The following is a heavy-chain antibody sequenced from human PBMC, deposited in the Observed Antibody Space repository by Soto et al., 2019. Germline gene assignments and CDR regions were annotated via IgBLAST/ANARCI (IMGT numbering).Heavy chain of an antibody. CDR3: AISLTITGTTAAQ. J-gene: IGHJ4*02. CDR1: GFTFSRYS. Sequence: EVQLVESGGGLVKPGGSLRLSCAASGFTFSRYSMNWVRQAPGKGLEWVSSISSSSSYIYYADSVKGRFTISRDNAKNSLYLQMNSLRAEDTAVYYCAISLTITGTTAAQWGQGTLVTVSS. V-gene: IGHV3-21*01. D-gene: IGHD1-7*01. CDR2: ISSSSSYI.